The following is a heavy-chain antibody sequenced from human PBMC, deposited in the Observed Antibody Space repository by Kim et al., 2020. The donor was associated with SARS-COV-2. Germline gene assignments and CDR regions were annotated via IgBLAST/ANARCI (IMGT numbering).Heavy chain of an antibody. CDR2: IKTDGSST. V-gene: IGHV3-74*01. CDR1: GFAFSRYW. CDR3: IRTDIAAPGDY. J-gene: IGHJ4*02. D-gene: IGHD6-25*01. Sequence: GSLRLSCAASGFAFSRYWMHWVRQAPGEGLVLVSRIKTDGSSTSYADSVKGRFTISRDNAKNTVYLQMNRLRAEDTAVYYCIRTDIAAPGDYWGQGTLVTVSS.